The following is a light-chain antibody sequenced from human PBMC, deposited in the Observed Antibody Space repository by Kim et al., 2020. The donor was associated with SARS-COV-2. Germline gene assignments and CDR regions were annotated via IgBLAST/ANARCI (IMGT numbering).Light chain of an antibody. CDR3: QQRSSWPLT. Sequence: LSAGERATLPCRASQGVRTSLAWYQQRPGRAPRVLIYDASSRPTGIPARFSGSGSGTDFTLTISSLQPEDFAVYYCQQRSSWPLTFGGGTKVDIK. J-gene: IGKJ4*02. CDR1: QGVRTS. V-gene: IGKV3-11*01. CDR2: DAS.